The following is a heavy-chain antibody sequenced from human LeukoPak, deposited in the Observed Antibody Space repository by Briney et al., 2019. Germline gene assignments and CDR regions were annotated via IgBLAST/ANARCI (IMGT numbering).Heavy chain of an antibody. CDR3: ARGGGGWLPFDY. D-gene: IGHD5-24*01. CDR2: AYYSGSA. J-gene: IGHJ4*02. V-gene: IGHV4-39*07. CDR1: GGSISSSSYY. Sequence: SETLSLTCTVSGGSISSSSYYWGWIRQPPGKGLEWIGIAYYSGSAYYNPSLKSRVTISVDTSKNQFSLKLSSVTAADTAVYYCARGGGGWLPFDYWGQGTLVTVSS.